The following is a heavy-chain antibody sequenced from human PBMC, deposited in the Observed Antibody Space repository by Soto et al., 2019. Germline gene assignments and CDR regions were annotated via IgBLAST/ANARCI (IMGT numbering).Heavy chain of an antibody. CDR1: GYTFSVYY. V-gene: IGHV1-2*04. J-gene: IGHJ5*02. CDR2: INPNSGGT. D-gene: IGHD3-10*01. CDR3: ARAQPELLWFGESNWFDP. Sequence: ASVKVSCKASGYTFSVYYMHCVRKAPGQGLEWMGWINPNSGGTNYAQKFQGWVAMTRDTSISTAYMELSRLRSDDTAVYYCARAQPELLWFGESNWFDPWGQGTLVTVSS.